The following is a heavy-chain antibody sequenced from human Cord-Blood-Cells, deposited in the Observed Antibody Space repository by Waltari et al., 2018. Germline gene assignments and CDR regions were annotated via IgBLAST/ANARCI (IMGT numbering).Heavy chain of an antibody. D-gene: IGHD4-4*01. CDR1: GFTFSSYW. CDR2: IRRDGRST. V-gene: IGHV3-74*01. CDR3: ARGGDYSNAFDI. Sequence: EVQLVESGGGLVQPGGSLRLSCAASGFTFSSYWMHWVRQAPGSGLVWVARIRRDGRSTSYEDSGKGRFTSSRDSATNTLYPQMNSLRADDTAVYYCARGGDYSNAFDIWGQGTMVTVSS. J-gene: IGHJ3*02.